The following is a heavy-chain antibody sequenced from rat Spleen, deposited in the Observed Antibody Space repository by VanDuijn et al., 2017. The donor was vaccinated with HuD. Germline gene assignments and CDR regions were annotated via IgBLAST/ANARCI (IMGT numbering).Heavy chain of an antibody. CDR2: ITTGGAIT. CDR1: GFIFSNYY. Sequence: EVQLVESGGGLVQPGRSMSLSCATSGFIFSNYYMVWVRQAPTKGLEWVASITTGGAITSYRDSVKGRFTISRDTAKSTLYLQMDSLRSEDTATYYCARDGQWFDYWGQGVMVTVSS. D-gene: IGHD1-1*01. J-gene: IGHJ2*01. V-gene: IGHV5-25*01. CDR3: ARDGQWFDY.